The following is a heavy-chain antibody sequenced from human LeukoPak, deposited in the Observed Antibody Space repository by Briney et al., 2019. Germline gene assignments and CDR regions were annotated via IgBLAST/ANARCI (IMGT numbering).Heavy chain of an antibody. CDR3: ARARWGPDGYCFDY. D-gene: IGHD4-23*01. J-gene: IGHJ4*02. CDR2: IKQDGSEK. CDR1: GFTFSSYW. V-gene: IGHV3-7*04. Sequence: GGSLRLSRAASGFTFSSYWMSWVRQAPGKGLEWVANIKQDGSEKYYVDSVKGRFTISRDNAKNSLYLQMNSLRAEDTAVYYCARARWGPDGYCFDYWGQGTLVTVSS.